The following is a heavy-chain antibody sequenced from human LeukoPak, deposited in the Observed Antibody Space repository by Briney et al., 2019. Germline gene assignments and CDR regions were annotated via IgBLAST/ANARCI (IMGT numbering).Heavy chain of an antibody. CDR1: GFSFSRFG. D-gene: IGHD2-15*01. J-gene: IGHJ4*02. V-gene: IGHV3-48*01. CDR2: ISSTSGDV. Sequence: GGSLRLSCVASGFSFSRFGMNWVRQAPGKALEWISHISSTSGDVYYADSVKGRFTISRDNAKNSLYLQMNSLRVEDTAIYYCARKGGTDHWGQGTLVTVSS. CDR3: ARKGGTDH.